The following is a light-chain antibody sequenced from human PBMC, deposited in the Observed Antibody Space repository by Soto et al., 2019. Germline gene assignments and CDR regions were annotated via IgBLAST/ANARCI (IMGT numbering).Light chain of an antibody. CDR2: EVS. J-gene: IGLJ1*01. V-gene: IGLV2-18*02. Sequence: QCVLTQPPSVSGSPGQSVTISCTGTSSDVGSYNRVSWYQQPPGTAPTLMIYEVSNRPSGVPDRFSGSKSGNTASLTISGLQAEDEADYYCSSSTRSSTFGFGTGTKSPS. CDR1: SSDVGSYNR. CDR3: SSSTRSSTFG.